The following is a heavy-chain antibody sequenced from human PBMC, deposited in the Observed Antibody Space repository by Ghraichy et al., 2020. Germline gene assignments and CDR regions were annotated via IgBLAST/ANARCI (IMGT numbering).Heavy chain of an antibody. D-gene: IGHD2-15*01. CDR1: GFTFSGSA. CDR3: TIGDNDIVVVVAATLEGSY. CDR2: IRSKANSYAT. Sequence: LSLTCAASGFTFSGSALHWVRQASGKGLEWVGRIRSKANSYATAYAASVKGRFTISRDDSKNTAYLQMNSLKTEDTAVYYCTIGDNDIVVVVAATLEGSYWGQGTLVTVSS. J-gene: IGHJ4*02. V-gene: IGHV3-73*01.